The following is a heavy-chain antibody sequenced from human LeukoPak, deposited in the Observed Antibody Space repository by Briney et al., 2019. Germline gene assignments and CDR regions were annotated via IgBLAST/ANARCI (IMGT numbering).Heavy chain of an antibody. D-gene: IGHD3-22*01. J-gene: IGHJ4*02. Sequence: PGGSLRLSCAASGFTFSSYAMSWVRQAPGKGLEWVSAISGSGGSTYYADSVKGRFTISRDNSKNTLYLQINSLGAEDTAVYYCAKGRSRAPLVVVITTIDYWGQGTLVTVSS. CDR3: AKGRSRAPLVVVITTIDY. CDR1: GFTFSSYA. CDR2: ISGSGGST. V-gene: IGHV3-23*01.